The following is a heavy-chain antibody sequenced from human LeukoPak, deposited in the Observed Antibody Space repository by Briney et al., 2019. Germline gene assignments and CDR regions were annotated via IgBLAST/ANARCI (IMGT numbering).Heavy chain of an antibody. Sequence: PGRSLRLSCAASGFIFSAYGMHWVRQAPGKGLEWVAVIWSDASNTYYVDSVKGRFTISRDDSKNTLYLQMNSLRAEDTAVFYCAAGGDYPHFDYWGQGTLVTVSS. D-gene: IGHD4-17*01. CDR1: GFIFSAYG. CDR2: IWSDASNT. J-gene: IGHJ4*02. CDR3: AAGGDYPHFDY. V-gene: IGHV3-33*01.